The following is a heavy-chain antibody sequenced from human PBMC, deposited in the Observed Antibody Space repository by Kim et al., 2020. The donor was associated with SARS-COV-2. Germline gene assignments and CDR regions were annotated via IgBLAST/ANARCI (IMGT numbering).Heavy chain of an antibody. CDR2: MNPNSGNT. D-gene: IGHD3-9*01. CDR3: ARGIRSYDILRRYYYYYGMDV. J-gene: IGHJ6*02. CDR1: GYTFTSYD. V-gene: IGHV1-8*01. Sequence: ASVKVSCKASGYTFTSYDINWVRQATGQGLEWMGWMNPNSGNTGYAQKFQGRVTMTRNTSISTAYMELSSLRSEDTAVYYCARGIRSYDILRRYYYYYGMDVWGQGTTVTVSS.